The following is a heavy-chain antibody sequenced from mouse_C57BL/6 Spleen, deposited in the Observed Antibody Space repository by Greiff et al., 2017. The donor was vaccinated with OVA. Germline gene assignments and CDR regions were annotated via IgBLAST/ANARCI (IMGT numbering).Heavy chain of an antibody. V-gene: IGHV1-26*01. CDR2: INPNNGGT. D-gene: IGHD2-3*01. CDR3: ARYGRDGYYGFAY. Sequence: EVQLQQSGPELVKPGASVKISCKASGYTFTDYYMNWVKQSHGKSLAWIGDINPNNGGTSYNQKFKGKATLTVDKSSSTAYMELRSLTSEDSAVYYCARYGRDGYYGFAYWGQGTLVTVSA. CDR1: GYTFTDYY. J-gene: IGHJ3*01.